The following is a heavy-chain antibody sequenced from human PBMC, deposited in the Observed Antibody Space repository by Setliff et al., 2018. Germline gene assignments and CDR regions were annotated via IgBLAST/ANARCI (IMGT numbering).Heavy chain of an antibody. Sequence: SETLSLTCSVSGASISSYFWTWIRQPPGKGLEWIGNIHTSESTKYNPSLKSRVTISLDTSKRQFSLELTSVTAADTAVYYCAKSLGSGSYYGSRPFHSDYWGQGILVTVSS. D-gene: IGHD3-10*01. CDR3: AKSLGSGSYYGSRPFHSDY. CDR1: GASISSYF. CDR2: IHTSEST. V-gene: IGHV4-4*08. J-gene: IGHJ4*02.